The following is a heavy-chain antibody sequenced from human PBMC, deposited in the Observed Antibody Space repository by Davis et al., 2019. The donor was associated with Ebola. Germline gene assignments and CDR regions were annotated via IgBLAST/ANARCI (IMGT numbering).Heavy chain of an antibody. CDR3: ARERSSSWRDFDY. CDR2: TRNKASGYST. D-gene: IGHD6-13*01. Sequence: GESLKISCAASGFTFSDHYMDWVRQAPGKGLEWVARTRNKASGYSTEYAASVRGRFTISRDDSHNSLHLQMNSLTIEDTALYYCARERSSSWRDFDYWGQGTLVTVSS. V-gene: IGHV3-72*01. CDR1: GFTFSDHY. J-gene: IGHJ4*02.